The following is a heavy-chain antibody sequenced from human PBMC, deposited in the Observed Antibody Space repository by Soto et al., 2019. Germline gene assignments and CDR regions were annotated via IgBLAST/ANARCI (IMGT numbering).Heavy chain of an antibody. CDR2: ISYDVSNK. Sequence: QVQLVESGGGVVQPGRSLRLSCAASGFTFSSYGMHWVRQAPGKGLEWVAVISYDVSNKYYADSVKGRFTISRDNSKITLYMQMNSLISDDTAVYYCAKDLLGPGRAYGMDVWGQGTTVTVSS. D-gene: IGHD7-27*01. CDR3: AKDLLGPGRAYGMDV. J-gene: IGHJ6*01. CDR1: GFTFSSYG. V-gene: IGHV3-30*18.